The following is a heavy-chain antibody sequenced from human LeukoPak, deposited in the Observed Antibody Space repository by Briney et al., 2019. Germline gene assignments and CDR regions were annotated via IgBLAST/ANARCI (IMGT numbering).Heavy chain of an antibody. V-gene: IGHV4-59*01. J-gene: IGHJ5*02. D-gene: IGHD3-10*01. CDR2: IYYSGST. Sequence: PSETLSLTCTVSGGSISSYYWSWIRQPPGKGLEWIGYIYYSGSTNYNPSLKSRVTISVDTSKNQFSLKLSSVTAADTAVYYCARVPYYGSGGRWFDPWGQGTLVTVSS. CDR3: ARVPYYGSGGRWFDP. CDR1: GGSISSYY.